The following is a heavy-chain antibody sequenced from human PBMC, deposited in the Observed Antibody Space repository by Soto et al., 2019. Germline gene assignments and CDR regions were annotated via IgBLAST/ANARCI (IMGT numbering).Heavy chain of an antibody. Sequence: EVQLVESGGDLVQPGRSLRLSCAASGVTFDDYAMRWVRQVPGKGMQWVSGLSWHGVTIGYAASVKGRFTISRDNAKKSMYLQMNGLRPHDTGLYYWAASRAYDSSDYSGFHYGMDVWGLGTTVTVSS. CDR2: LSWHGVTI. J-gene: IGHJ6*02. D-gene: IGHD3-22*01. CDR3: AASRAYDSSDYSGFHYGMDV. CDR1: GVTFDDYA. V-gene: IGHV3-9*01.